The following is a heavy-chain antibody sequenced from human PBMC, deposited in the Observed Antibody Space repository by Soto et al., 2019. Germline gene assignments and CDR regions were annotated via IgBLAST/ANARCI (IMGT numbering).Heavy chain of an antibody. CDR3: AALDGALDY. CDR1: GDSFSSYY. V-gene: IGHV4-59*01. J-gene: IGHJ4*02. D-gene: IGHD3-10*01. Sequence: PSETLSLTCTVSGDSFSSYYWTWIRQPPGKRLEWVAYIFHTGNTSYNPSPKSQVTISVDTSKNQFSLKLRSVTPADTAVYYCAALDGALDYWGPGTLVTVSS. CDR2: IFHTGNT.